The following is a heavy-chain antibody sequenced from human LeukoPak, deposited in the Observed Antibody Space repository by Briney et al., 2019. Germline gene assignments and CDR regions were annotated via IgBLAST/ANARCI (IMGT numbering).Heavy chain of an antibody. V-gene: IGHV3-9*01. CDR1: GFTFDDYA. J-gene: IGHJ4*02. CDR3: AKGDSSGWYAYYFDY. D-gene: IGHD6-19*01. Sequence: PGGSLRLSCAASGFTFDDYAMHWVRQAPGKGLEWVSGISWNSGSIGYADSVRGRFTISRDNAKNSLYLQMNSLRPEDTALYYCAKGDSSGWYAYYFDYWGQGTLVTVSA. CDR2: ISWNSGSI.